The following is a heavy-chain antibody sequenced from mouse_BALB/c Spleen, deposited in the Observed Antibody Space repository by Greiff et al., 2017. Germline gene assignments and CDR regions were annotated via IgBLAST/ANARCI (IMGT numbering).Heavy chain of an antibody. CDR1: GFTFSSYA. CDR3: AREEGTAWFAY. J-gene: IGHJ3*01. Sequence: EVQLVESGGGLVKPGGSLKLSCAASGFTFSSYAMSWVRQTPEKRLEWVASISSGGSTYYPDSVKGRFTISRDNARNILYLQMSSLRSEDTAMYYCAREEGTAWFAYWGQGTLVTVSA. CDR2: ISSGGST. V-gene: IGHV5-6-5*01.